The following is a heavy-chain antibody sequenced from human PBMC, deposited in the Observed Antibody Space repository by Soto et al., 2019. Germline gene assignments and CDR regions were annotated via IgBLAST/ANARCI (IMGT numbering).Heavy chain of an antibody. V-gene: IGHV3-30-3*01. D-gene: IGHD3-22*01. J-gene: IGHJ3*02. CDR2: ISYDGSNK. CDR1: GFTFSDYY. Sequence: PGGSLRLSCAASGFTFSDYYMSWIRQAPGKGLEWVAVISYDGSNKYYADSVKGRFTISRDNSKNTLYLQMNSLRAEDTAVYYCARDANSSGSKGAFDIWGQGTMVTVSS. CDR3: ARDANSSGSKGAFDI.